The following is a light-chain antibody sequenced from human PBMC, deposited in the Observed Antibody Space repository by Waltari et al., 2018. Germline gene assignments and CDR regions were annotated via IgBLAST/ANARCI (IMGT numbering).Light chain of an antibody. Sequence: DIQMTQYPSSLSASVGDRVTITCRASQGISNSLAWYQQKPGKAPKLLLYAASRLESGVPSRFSGSGSGTDYTLTISSLQPEDFATYYCQQYYSTPPDTFGPGTKVDIK. CDR3: QQYYSTPPDT. J-gene: IGKJ3*01. CDR1: QGISNS. V-gene: IGKV1-NL1*01. CDR2: AAS.